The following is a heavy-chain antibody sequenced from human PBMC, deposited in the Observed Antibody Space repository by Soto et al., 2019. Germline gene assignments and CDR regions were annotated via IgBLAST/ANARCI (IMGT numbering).Heavy chain of an antibody. J-gene: IGHJ6*02. D-gene: IGHD4-17*01. CDR3: AGTVTRSGWQFGV. V-gene: IGHV4-31*03. Sequence: AWETLSLTCTVSGGSISSGGYYWSWIRQHPGKGLEWIGYIYYSGSTYYNPSLKSRVTISVDTSKNQFSLKLSSVTAADTAVYYCAGTVTRSGWQFGVWGQGTTVTVSS. CDR2: IYYSGST. CDR1: GGSISSGGYY.